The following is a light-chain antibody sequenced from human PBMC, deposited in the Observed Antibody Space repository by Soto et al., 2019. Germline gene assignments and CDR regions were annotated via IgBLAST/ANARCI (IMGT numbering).Light chain of an antibody. CDR3: QQYNNWPPIT. J-gene: IGKJ5*01. CDR2: GAS. CDR1: QSVSSSY. V-gene: IGKV3D-7*01. Sequence: EIVMTQSPATLSLSPGERATLSCRAIQSVSSSYLSWYQQKPGQAPRLLIYGASSRATGIPDRFSGSGSGTDFTLTISRLEPEDFAVYFCQQYNNWPPITFGQGTRLEIK.